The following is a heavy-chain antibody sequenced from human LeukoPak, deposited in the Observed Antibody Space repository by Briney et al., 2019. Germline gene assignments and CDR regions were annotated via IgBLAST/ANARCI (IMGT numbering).Heavy chain of an antibody. J-gene: IGHJ3*02. V-gene: IGHV5-51*01. D-gene: IGHD3-3*01. CDR1: GYSFTSYW. CDR3: ATSRSSNYDFWSGYYRSGGDDAFDI. CDR2: IYPGDSDT. Sequence: GESLKISCKGSGYSFTSYWIGWVRQMPGKGLEWMGIIYPGDSDTRYSPSFQGQVTISADKSISTAYLQWSSLKASDTAMYYCATSRSSNYDFWSGYYRSGGDDAFDIWGQGTMVTVSS.